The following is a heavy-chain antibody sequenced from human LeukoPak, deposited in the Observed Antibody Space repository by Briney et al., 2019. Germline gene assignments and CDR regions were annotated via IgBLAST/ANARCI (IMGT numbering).Heavy chain of an antibody. Sequence: GGSLRLSCAASGFTFSSYWMHWVRQAPGKGLVWVSRINSDGSSTSYADSVKGRFTIPRDNAKNTLYLQMNSLRAEDTAVYYCARDGDSSGWYYFDYWGQGTLVTVSS. CDR2: INSDGSST. CDR1: GFTFSSYW. D-gene: IGHD6-19*01. CDR3: ARDGDSSGWYYFDY. J-gene: IGHJ4*02. V-gene: IGHV3-74*01.